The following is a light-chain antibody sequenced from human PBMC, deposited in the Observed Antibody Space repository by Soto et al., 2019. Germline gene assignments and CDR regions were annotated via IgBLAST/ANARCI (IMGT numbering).Light chain of an antibody. CDR2: DAS. CDR3: LQHTSYPWT. CDR1: QSVSVW. V-gene: IGKV1-5*01. Sequence: DIEMTHSPATLSASLGDRVTITCLASQSVSVWLAWYQQKPGKAPKLLISDASSLQRGVPSRFSGSGSGTDFTLIISSLQPEDFGTYYCLQHTSYPWTFGQGTKVDIK. J-gene: IGKJ1*01.